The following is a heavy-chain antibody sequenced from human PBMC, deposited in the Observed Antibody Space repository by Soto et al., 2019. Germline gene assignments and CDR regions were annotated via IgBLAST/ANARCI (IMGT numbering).Heavy chain of an antibody. Sequence: VQSGAEVRKPGSSVKLSXXXXXXXFNSYAXAXXXXXPGQGLEWMGGIIPYYNTLNYAQKFQDRVTITADDSTNTVYMELSSLRSDDTAVYFCASGASRWYPYCFDSWAQGTLVTVSS. D-gene: IGHD6-13*01. V-gene: IGHV1-69*01. CDR1: XXXFNSYA. CDR2: IIPYYNTL. CDR3: ASGASRWYPYCFDS. J-gene: IGHJ4*02.